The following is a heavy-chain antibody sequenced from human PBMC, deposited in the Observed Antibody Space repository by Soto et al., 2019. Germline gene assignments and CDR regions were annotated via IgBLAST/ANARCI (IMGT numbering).Heavy chain of an antibody. D-gene: IGHD4-17*01. CDR3: ASWHLRENAYDI. V-gene: IGHV3-53*01. CDR1: GFTVSGKKY. CDR2: LYDVDGT. Sequence: PGGALRLSCAASGFTVSGKKYLAWVRQAPGKGLEWVSALYDVDGTYYADSVKGRFTTSADSSKTIVYLQMNGLRPDDTAVYYCASWHLRENAYDISGSGTGDTVSS. J-gene: IGHJ3*02.